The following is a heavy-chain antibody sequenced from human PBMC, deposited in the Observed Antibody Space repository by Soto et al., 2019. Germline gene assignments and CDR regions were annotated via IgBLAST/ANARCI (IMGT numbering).Heavy chain of an antibody. CDR2: INPSGGST. CDR1: GYTITIYS. V-gene: IGHV1-46*01. CDR3: ARGIGAASENTIDY. Sequence: ASLKVACKASGYTITIYSIHWWRQTTGQGLEWMGIINPSGGSTRYAQKFQGRVTMARDTSTSTVYMELSSLRSEDTAVYYCARGIGAASENTIDYWGQGTLVTVSS. D-gene: IGHD6-13*01. J-gene: IGHJ4*02.